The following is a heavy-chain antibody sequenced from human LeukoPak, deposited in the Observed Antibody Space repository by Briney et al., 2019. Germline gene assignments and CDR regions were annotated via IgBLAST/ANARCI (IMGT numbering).Heavy chain of an antibody. J-gene: IGHJ4*02. V-gene: IGHV4-4*07. Sequence: SETLSLTSTVSGGSMSDFYWSWIRQPAGKGLEWIGRISASGTTDYNPSLKRRLTMSVDTSKNQVSLRLSSVTAADTAMYYCTKGSPYNWNLFDHWGQGALVTVSS. CDR3: TKGSPYNWNLFDH. CDR1: GGSMSDFY. D-gene: IGHD1-20*01. CDR2: ISASGTT.